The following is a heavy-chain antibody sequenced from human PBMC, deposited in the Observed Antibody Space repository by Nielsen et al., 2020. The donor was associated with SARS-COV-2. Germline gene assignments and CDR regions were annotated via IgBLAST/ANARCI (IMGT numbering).Heavy chain of an antibody. V-gene: IGHV3-74*03. D-gene: IGHD3-22*01. J-gene: IGHJ4*02. CDR3: ARLWDDGYYFDTGPYDY. CDR2: INPDESKT. CDR1: GFIFSNCR. Sequence: GSLRLSCAASGFIFSNCRMHWVRQAPGKGLVWVSHINPDESKTTYADSVKGRFTISRDNAKNTLYLQMNSLRAEDTAVYYCARLWDDGYYFDTGPYDYWGQGTLVTVSS.